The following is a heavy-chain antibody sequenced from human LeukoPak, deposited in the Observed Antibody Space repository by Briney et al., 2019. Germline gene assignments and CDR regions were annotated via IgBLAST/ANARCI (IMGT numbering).Heavy chain of an antibody. D-gene: IGHD4-17*01. CDR3: AKEHYGDYVLPRMDV. Sequence: PGGSLRLSCAASGFTFSSYAMNWVRQAPGKGLEWVSAISASGGSTYYADSVKGRFTISRDNSKNTLYLQMNSLRAEDTAVYYCAKEHYGDYVLPRMDVWGQGTTVTVSS. V-gene: IGHV3-23*01. CDR2: ISASGGST. J-gene: IGHJ6*02. CDR1: GFTFSSYA.